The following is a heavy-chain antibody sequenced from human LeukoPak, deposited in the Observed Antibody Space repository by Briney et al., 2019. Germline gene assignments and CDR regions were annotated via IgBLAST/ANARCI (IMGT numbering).Heavy chain of an antibody. CDR1: GFTFSSYA. Sequence: GGSLRLSCAASGFTFSSYAMHWVRQAPGKGLEWVAVISYDGSNKYYADSVKGRFTISRDNSKNTLYLQMNSLRAEDTAVYYRARDRDSSGYYYVSYYYYYYGMDVWGQGTTVTVSS. D-gene: IGHD3-22*01. CDR3: ARDRDSSGYYYVSYYYYYYGMDV. V-gene: IGHV3-30-3*01. CDR2: ISYDGSNK. J-gene: IGHJ6*02.